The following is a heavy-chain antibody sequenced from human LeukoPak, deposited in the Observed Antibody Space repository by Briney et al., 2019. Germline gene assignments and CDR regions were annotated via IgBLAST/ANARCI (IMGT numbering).Heavy chain of an antibody. D-gene: IGHD3-22*01. V-gene: IGHV1-8*01. CDR3: AVNYDSSAMAFDI. CDR2: MNPNSGNT. Sequence: GASVKVSCKASGYTFTSYDINWVRQATGQGLEWMGWMNPNSGNTGYAQKFQGRVTMTRNTSISTAYMELSSLRSEDTAVYYCAVNYDSSAMAFDIWGQGTMVTVSS. J-gene: IGHJ3*02. CDR1: GYTFTSYD.